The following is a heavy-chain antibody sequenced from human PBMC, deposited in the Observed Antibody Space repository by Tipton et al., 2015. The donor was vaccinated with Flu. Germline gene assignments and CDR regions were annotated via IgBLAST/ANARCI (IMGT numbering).Heavy chain of an antibody. D-gene: IGHD3-22*01. CDR2: IYYSGST. J-gene: IGHJ4*02. CDR1: GGSISSSSYY. V-gene: IGHV4-39*07. Sequence: TLSLTCTVSGGSISSSSYYWGWIRQPPGKGLEWIGSIYYSGSTYYNPSLKSRVTISVDTSKNQFSLKLSSVTAADTAVYYCARDGGVVSGYYYDSSGLNYWGQGTLVTVPP. CDR3: ARDGGVVSGYYYDSSGLNY.